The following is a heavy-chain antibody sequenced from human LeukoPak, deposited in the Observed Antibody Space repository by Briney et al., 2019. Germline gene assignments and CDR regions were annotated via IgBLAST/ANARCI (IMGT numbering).Heavy chain of an antibody. Sequence: GGSLRLSCAASGYTFSSYAMHWVRQAPGKGLEWVAVMSSDGNKKFYAEYVKGRFTISRDNSENTLYLEMNSLRGEDTAVYYCARGDYDLSGSYHYGMDVWGQGTTVTVSS. CDR2: MSSDGNKK. CDR1: GYTFSSYA. D-gene: IGHD3-10*01. CDR3: ARGDYDLSGSYHYGMDV. V-gene: IGHV3-30-3*01. J-gene: IGHJ6*02.